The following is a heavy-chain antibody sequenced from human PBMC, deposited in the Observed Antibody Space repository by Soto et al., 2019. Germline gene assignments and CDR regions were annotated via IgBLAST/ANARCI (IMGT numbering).Heavy chain of an antibody. CDR2: INHSGST. J-gene: IGHJ4*02. D-gene: IGHD5-12*01. CDR1: GGSFSGYY. V-gene: IGHV4-34*01. Sequence: SETLSLTCAFYGGSFSGYYWIWIRQPPGKGLEWIGEINHSGSTNYNPSLKSRVTISVDTSKNQFSLKLSSVTAADTAVYYCASINLRIVAPDYWGQGTLVTVSS. CDR3: ASINLRIVAPDY.